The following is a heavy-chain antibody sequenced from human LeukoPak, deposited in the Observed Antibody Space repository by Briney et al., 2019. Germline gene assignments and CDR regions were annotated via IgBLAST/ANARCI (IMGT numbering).Heavy chain of an antibody. CDR2: ISYDGGKK. Sequence: PGGSLRLSCAASGFTFSSHAMHWVRQAPGKGLEWVAGISYDGGKKYYADSMKGRFTISRDNSKNTLYLQMNSLRGEDTAVYYCARDGGYYFDYWGQGTLVTVSS. CDR3: ARDGGYYFDY. V-gene: IGHV3-30*04. D-gene: IGHD3-3*01. J-gene: IGHJ4*02. CDR1: GFTFSSHA.